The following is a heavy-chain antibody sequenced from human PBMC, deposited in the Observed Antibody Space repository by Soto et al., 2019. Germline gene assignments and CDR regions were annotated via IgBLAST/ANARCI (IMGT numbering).Heavy chain of an antibody. D-gene: IGHD2-15*01. Sequence: PGGSLALSCVASGFSFSTYDMGWVRQAPGKAREWIAHISTTSFTIYYADSVKGRFTISRDNVRNSLYLEMKSLRDEDTAVYYCARDRCFDGSCYSASDFWGQGIQVTVSS. J-gene: IGHJ4*02. V-gene: IGHV3-48*02. CDR1: GFSFSTYD. CDR2: ISTTSFTI. CDR3: ARDRCFDGSCYSASDF.